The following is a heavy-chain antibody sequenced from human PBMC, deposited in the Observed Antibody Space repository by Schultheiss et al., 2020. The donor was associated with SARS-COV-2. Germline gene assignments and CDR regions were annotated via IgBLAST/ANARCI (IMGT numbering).Heavy chain of an antibody. CDR1: GGSISSYY. CDR3: ARAYDYIWGSYRYTGAFDI. V-gene: IGHV4-59*01. CDR2: IYYSGST. Sequence: SETLSLTCTVSGGSISSYYWSWIRQPPGKGLEWIGYIYYSGSTYYNPSLKSRVTISVDRSKNQFSLKLTSVTAADTAIYYCARAYDYIWGSYRYTGAFDIWGQGTMVTVSS. D-gene: IGHD3-16*02. J-gene: IGHJ3*02.